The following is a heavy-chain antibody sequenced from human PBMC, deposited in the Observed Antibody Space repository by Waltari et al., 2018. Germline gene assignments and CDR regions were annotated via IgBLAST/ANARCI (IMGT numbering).Heavy chain of an antibody. CDR2: ISGSGGST. D-gene: IGHD3-3*01. CDR1: GFTFSSYA. Sequence: EVQLVESGGGLVQPGGSLRLSCAASGFTFSSYAMSWVRQAPGQGLEWVSAISGSGGSTSYADSVKGRFTISRDNSKNTLYLQMNSLRAEDTAVYYCAKAQYYDFWSGYYTGGGAFDIWGQGTMVTVSS. J-gene: IGHJ3*02. V-gene: IGHV3-23*04. CDR3: AKAQYYDFWSGYYTGGGAFDI.